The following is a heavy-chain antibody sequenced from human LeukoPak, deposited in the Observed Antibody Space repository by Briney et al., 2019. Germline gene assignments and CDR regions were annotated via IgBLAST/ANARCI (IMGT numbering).Heavy chain of an antibody. CDR1: GFSFSNHA. D-gene: IGHD6-19*01. CDR2: ISGDGGRT. V-gene: IGHV3-23*01. Sequence: GGSLRLSCAASGFSFSNHAMSWVRHAPGKGLEWVSGISGDGGRTLYADSVKGRFTISRDNSKNTLYLQMSSLRDEDTAVYYCAKLYSSGWLGLSSWGQGTLVTVSS. J-gene: IGHJ5*02. CDR3: AKLYSSGWLGLSS.